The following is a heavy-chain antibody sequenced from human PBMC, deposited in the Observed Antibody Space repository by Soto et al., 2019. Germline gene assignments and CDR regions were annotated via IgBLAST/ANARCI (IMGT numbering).Heavy chain of an antibody. Sequence: EVQLLDSGGGLVQPGGSRRLSCAASGFTFSSYAMSWVRQAPGKGLEWVSGISGSGGTTYYADSVKGRFTISRDNSKNTLYLQMNSLRAEDTAVYYCAKCESYTPRDGVDYWGQGTLVTVSS. CDR3: AKCESYTPRDGVDY. CDR2: ISGSGGTT. J-gene: IGHJ4*02. CDR1: GFTFSSYA. D-gene: IGHD3-10*01. V-gene: IGHV3-23*01.